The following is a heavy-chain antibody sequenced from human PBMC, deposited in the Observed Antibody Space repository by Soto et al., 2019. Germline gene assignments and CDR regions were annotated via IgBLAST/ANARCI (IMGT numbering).Heavy chain of an antibody. Sequence: EVQLVESGGGLVQPGGSLRLSCAASGFTFSSYWMHCVRQAPGKGLVWVSRINSDGSSTSYADSVKGRFTISRDNAKNTLYLQMNSLRAEDTAVHYCARGGSLNWYFDLWGRGTLVTVSS. CDR2: INSDGSST. J-gene: IGHJ2*01. V-gene: IGHV3-74*01. D-gene: IGHD1-26*01. CDR1: GFTFSSYW. CDR3: ARGGSLNWYFDL.